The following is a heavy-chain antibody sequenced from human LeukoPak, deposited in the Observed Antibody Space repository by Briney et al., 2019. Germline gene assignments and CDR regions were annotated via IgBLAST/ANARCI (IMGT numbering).Heavy chain of an antibody. J-gene: IGHJ6*03. Sequence: GGSLRLSCAASGFTFSTYAMSWVRQAPGKGLEWVSSVSGSGGNTHYADSVKGRFTISRDNSKNTLSLQMNSLRAEDTAVYYCAREQKVSSGSYYKIADYYYYMDVWGKGTTVTISS. CDR1: GFTFSTYA. CDR2: VSGSGGNT. CDR3: AREQKVSSGSYYKIADYYYYMDV. D-gene: IGHD3-10*01. V-gene: IGHV3-23*01.